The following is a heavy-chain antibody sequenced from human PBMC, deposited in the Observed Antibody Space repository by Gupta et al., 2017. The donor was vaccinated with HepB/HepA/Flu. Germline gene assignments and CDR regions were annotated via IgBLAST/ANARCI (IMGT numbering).Heavy chain of an antibody. Sequence: QVQLQESGPGLVKPSETLSLTCTVSGGSISSYYWSWIRQPPGKGLEWIGYIYYSGSTNYNPSLKSRVTRAVDTSKNQFSLKRSSVTAADTAVYYCARGTVYSSGGWSATPDGMDVWGQGTTVTVSS. J-gene: IGHJ6*02. CDR2: IYYSGST. D-gene: IGHD6-19*01. CDR3: ARGTVYSSGGWSATPDGMDV. CDR1: GGSISSYY. V-gene: IGHV4-59*08.